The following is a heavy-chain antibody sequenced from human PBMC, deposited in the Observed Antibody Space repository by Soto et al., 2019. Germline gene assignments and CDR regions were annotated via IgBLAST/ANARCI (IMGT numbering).Heavy chain of an antibody. V-gene: IGHV1-46*02. J-gene: IGHJ5*02. Sequence: QVQLVQSGAEVRKPGASVKVSCKASGYTFNNYFMHWVRQAPAQGLEWMGVITPSSGSTTYAQRFQVRLTMTSDTSTRTVYMELRSLRSEDTAVYFCARDLVPIWNYVGLAPGAQHWFDPWGQGTLVTVSS. D-gene: IGHD1-7*01. CDR1: GYTFNNYF. CDR2: ITPSSGST. CDR3: ARDLVPIWNYVGLAPGAQHWFDP.